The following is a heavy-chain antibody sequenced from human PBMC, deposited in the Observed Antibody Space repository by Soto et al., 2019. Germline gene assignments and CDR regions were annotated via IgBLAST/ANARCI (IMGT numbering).Heavy chain of an antibody. Sequence: EVQLVESGGGLVQPGGSLRLSCAASGFTFSSYSMNWVRQAPGKGLEWVSYISRSSSTIYYADSVKGRFTISRDNDKNSLYLQMNSLRDEDTAVYYCARVGGRRDYGDYVFDPYYYYGMDVWGQGTTVTVSS. D-gene: IGHD4-17*01. J-gene: IGHJ6*02. CDR1: GFTFSSYS. CDR2: ISRSSSTI. V-gene: IGHV3-48*02. CDR3: ARVGGRRDYGDYVFDPYYYYGMDV.